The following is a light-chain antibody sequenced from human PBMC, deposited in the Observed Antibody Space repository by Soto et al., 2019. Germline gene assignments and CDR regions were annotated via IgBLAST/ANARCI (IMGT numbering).Light chain of an antibody. CDR1: QSVNSTS. J-gene: IGKJ1*01. Sequence: EIVLTQSPGTLSLSPGERATLSCRASQSVNSTSLTWYQQKPGQAPRLLIYGASSRATGIPDRFSGRGSGTDFTLSISRLEPEDLAVYYCQQYGTSLWTFGQGTKVEIK. CDR2: GAS. V-gene: IGKV3-20*01. CDR3: QQYGTSLWT.